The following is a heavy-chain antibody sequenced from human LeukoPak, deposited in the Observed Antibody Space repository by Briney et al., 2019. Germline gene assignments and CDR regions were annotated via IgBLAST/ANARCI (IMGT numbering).Heavy chain of an antibody. V-gene: IGHV1-18*01. CDR2: ISAYNGNT. CDR1: GYTFTSYG. CDR3: ARASPGTMIVVVPIDAFDI. D-gene: IGHD3-22*01. Sequence: ASVKVSCKASGYTFTSYGISWVRQAPGQGLEWMGWISAYNGNTNYAQKLQGRVTMTTDTSTSTAYMELRSLRSDDTAVYYCARASPGTMIVVVPIDAFDIWGQGTMVTVSS. J-gene: IGHJ3*02.